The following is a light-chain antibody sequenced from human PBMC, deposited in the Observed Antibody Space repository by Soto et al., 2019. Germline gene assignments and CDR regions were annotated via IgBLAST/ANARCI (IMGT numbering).Light chain of an antibody. CDR2: AAS. CDR1: QSISNY. V-gene: IGKV1-39*01. Sequence: DIQMTQSPSSLSASVGDRVTITCRASQSISNYLNWYQQKPGKAPKRLIYAASRLQSGVPSRFSGSGSGTDFTVTISSLRPKDLATNFCHQCYSTPTFGQGTKVDIK. J-gene: IGKJ1*01. CDR3: HQCYSTPT.